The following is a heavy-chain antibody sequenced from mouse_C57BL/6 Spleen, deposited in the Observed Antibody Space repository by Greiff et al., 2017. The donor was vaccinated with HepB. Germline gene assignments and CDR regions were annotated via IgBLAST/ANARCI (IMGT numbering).Heavy chain of an antibody. CDR2: ISGCGGNT. D-gene: IGHD3-1*01. Sequence: EVKLVESGGGLVKPGGSLKLSCAASGFTFSSYTMSWVRQTPEKRLEWVATISGCGGNTYYPDSVKGRFTISRDNAKNTLYLQMSSLRSEDTALYYCARSSGGYAMDYWGQGTSVTVSS. CDR1: GFTFSSYT. J-gene: IGHJ4*01. CDR3: ARSSGGYAMDY. V-gene: IGHV5-9*01.